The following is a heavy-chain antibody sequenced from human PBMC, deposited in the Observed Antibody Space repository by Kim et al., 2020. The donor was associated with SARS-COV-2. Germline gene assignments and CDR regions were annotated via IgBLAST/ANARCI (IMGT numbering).Heavy chain of an antibody. CDR3: ASDSDSSGWSNFDY. J-gene: IGHJ4*02. CDR1: GFTFSRYW. D-gene: IGHD6-19*01. CDR2: ISSDGSST. V-gene: IGHV3-74*01. Sequence: GGSLRLSCSASGFTFSRYWMHWVRQAPGKGLVWVSRISSDGSSTTYADSVKGRFTISRDNAKNTLYLQINSLRAEDTAMYYCASDSDSSGWSNFDYWGQGTLVTVSS.